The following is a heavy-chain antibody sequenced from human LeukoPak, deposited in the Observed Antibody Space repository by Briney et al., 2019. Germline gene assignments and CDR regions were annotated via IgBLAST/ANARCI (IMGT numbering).Heavy chain of an antibody. CDR3: ARDLGGYNYGYSLDY. V-gene: IGHV4-4*07. CDR2: IYTSGST. D-gene: IGHD5-18*01. Sequence: SETLSLTWTVSGGSISSYYWSWIRQPAGKGLEWIGRIYTSGSTSYNSSLKSRVTMSVDTSKNQFSLKLSSVTAADTAVYYCARDLGGYNYGYSLDYWGQGTLVSVSS. J-gene: IGHJ4*02. CDR1: GGSISSYY.